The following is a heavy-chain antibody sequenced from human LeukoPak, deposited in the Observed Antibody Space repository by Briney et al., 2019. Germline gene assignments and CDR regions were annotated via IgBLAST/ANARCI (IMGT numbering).Heavy chain of an antibody. CDR1: GGTFSSYA. CDR2: IIPILGIA. D-gene: IGHD3-22*01. CDR3: ARLGYYYDSSGYSDY. Sequence: SVRVSCKASGGTFSSYAISWVRQAPGQGLEWMGRIIPILGIANYAQKFQGRVTITADESTSTAYMELSSLRSEDTAVYYCARLGYYYDSSGYSDYWGQGTLVTVSS. J-gene: IGHJ4*02. V-gene: IGHV1-69*04.